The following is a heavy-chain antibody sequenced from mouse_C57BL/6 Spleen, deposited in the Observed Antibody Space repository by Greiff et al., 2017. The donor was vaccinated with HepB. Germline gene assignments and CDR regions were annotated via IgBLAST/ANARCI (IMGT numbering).Heavy chain of an antibody. J-gene: IGHJ2*01. CDR1: GFTFSSYA. Sequence: QLVESGGGLVKPGGSLKLSCAASGFTFSSYAMSWVRQTPEKRLEWVATISDGGSYTYYPDNVKGRFTISRDNAKNNLYLQMSHLKSEDTAMYYCARLGQGYWGQGTTLTVSS. D-gene: IGHD3-3*01. V-gene: IGHV5-4*01. CDR2: ISDGGSYT. CDR3: ARLGQGY.